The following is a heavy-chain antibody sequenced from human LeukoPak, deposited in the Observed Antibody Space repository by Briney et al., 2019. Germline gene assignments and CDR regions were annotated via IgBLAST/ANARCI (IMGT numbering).Heavy chain of an antibody. CDR2: INSNGDST. D-gene: IGHD6-19*01. Sequence: PGGSLRLSCAATGFIFSSHAMHWVRQAPGKGLEYVSAINSNGDSTYHAHSVKGRFTISRDNSKNSLYLQMGSLRAEDMAVYYCARGGQWLDSWGLGTLVTVSS. J-gene: IGHJ5*01. V-gene: IGHV3-64*01. CDR3: ARGGQWLDS. CDR1: GFIFSSHA.